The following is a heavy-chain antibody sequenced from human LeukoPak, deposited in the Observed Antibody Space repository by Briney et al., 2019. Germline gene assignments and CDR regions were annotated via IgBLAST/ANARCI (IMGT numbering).Heavy chain of an antibody. V-gene: IGHV4-34*01. D-gene: IGHD2-8*02. CDR1: GGSISSYY. J-gene: IGHJ4*02. CDR3: ARGYWFYFDY. Sequence: SETLSLTCTVSGGSISSYYWSWIRQPPGKGLEWIGEFNHSGSTNYNPSLKSRVTISVDTSKNQFSLRLSSVTAADTAVYYCARGYWFYFDYWGQGTLVTVSS. CDR2: FNHSGST.